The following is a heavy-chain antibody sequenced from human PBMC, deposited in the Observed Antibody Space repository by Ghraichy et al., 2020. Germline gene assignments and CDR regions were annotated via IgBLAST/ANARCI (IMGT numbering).Heavy chain of an antibody. V-gene: IGHV3-30*18. CDR3: AKDEGYSYGSDY. J-gene: IGHJ4*02. CDR1: GFTFSSYG. CDR2: ISYDGSNK. D-gene: IGHD5-18*01. Sequence: GGSLRLSCAASGFTFSSYGMHWARQAPGKGLEWVAVISYDGSNKYYADSVKGRFTISRDNSKNTLYLQMNSLRAEDTAVYYCAKDEGYSYGSDYWGQGTLVTVSS.